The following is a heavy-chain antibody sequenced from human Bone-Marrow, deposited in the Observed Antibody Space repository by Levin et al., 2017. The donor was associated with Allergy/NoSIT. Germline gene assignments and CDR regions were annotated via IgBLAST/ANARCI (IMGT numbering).Heavy chain of an antibody. CDR1: GFTFSSYA. V-gene: IGHV3-23*01. D-gene: IGHD3-22*01. CDR3: AGTYYYDSSGSLLDWYFDL. Sequence: GESLKISCAASGFTFSSYAMSWVRQAPGKGLEWVSAISGSGGSTYYADSVKGRFTISRDNSKNTLYLQMNSLRAEDTAVYYCAGTYYYDSSGSLLDWYFDLWGRGTLVTVSS. CDR2: ISGSGGST. J-gene: IGHJ2*01.